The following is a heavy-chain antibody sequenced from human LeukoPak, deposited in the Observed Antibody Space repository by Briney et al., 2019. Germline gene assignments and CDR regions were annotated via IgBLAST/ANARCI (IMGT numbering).Heavy chain of an antibody. D-gene: IGHD3-10*01. J-gene: IGHJ4*02. V-gene: IGHV4-38-2*02. Sequence: PSETLSLTCTVSDYSISSGYYWGWIRQPPGKGLEWIGSIYHSGSTNYNPSLKSRVTISVDTSKNQFFLKLSSVTAADTAVYYCARAGSGSDYNGQFDYWGQGTLVTVSS. CDR2: IYHSGST. CDR1: DYSISSGYY. CDR3: ARAGSGSDYNGQFDY.